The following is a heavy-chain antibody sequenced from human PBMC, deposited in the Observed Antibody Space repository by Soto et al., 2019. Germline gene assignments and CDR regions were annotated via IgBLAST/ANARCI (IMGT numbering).Heavy chain of an antibody. CDR3: ARYYYDSSGYSYFDY. Sequence: SETLSLTCTVSGGSISSYYWSWIRQPPGKGLEWIGYIYYSGSTNYNPSLKSRVTISVDTSKNQFSLKLSSVTAADTAVYYCARYYYDSSGYSYFDYWGQGTLVTVSS. V-gene: IGHV4-59*01. J-gene: IGHJ4*02. CDR1: GGSISSYY. CDR2: IYYSGST. D-gene: IGHD3-22*01.